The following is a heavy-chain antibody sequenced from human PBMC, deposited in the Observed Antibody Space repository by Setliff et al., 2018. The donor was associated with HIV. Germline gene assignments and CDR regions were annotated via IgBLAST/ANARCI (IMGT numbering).Heavy chain of an antibody. J-gene: IGHJ6*03. CDR1: GFSFSNFA. D-gene: IGHD4-17*01. CDR2: IYGGGSYT. Sequence: GESLKISCAASGFSFSNFAMSWVRQAPGKGMELVSAIYGGGSYTYYADSVKGRFTISRDNSQNMLDLQMNGLRVEDAAVYYCVKGAPDYDTNPFYYYFYMHVWGKGTTVTVSS. V-gene: IGHV3-23*03. CDR3: VKGAPDYDTNPFYYYFYMHV.